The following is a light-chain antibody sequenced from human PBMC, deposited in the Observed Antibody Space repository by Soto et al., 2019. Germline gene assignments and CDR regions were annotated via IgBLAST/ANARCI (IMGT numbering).Light chain of an antibody. J-gene: IGLJ2*01. Sequence: QSVLTQPPSVSGAPGQRVTISCTGSSSNIGAGYDVHWYQQLPGTAPKLLIYHNSNRPSGVPDRFSGSKSGTSASLAITGLQAEDEGDYYCQSYDRSLRGVVFGGGTKLTV. V-gene: IGLV1-40*01. CDR1: SSNIGAGYD. CDR2: HNS. CDR3: QSYDRSLRGVV.